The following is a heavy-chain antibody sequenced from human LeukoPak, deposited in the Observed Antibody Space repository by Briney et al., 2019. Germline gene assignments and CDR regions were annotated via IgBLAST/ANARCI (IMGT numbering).Heavy chain of an antibody. CDR1: GFTFSSYG. CDR2: IRYDGSNK. V-gene: IGHV3-30*02. Sequence: PGGSLRLSCAASGFTFSSYGMHWVRQAPGKGLEWVAFIRYDGSNKYYADSVKGRFTISRDNSKNTLYLQMNSLRAEDTAVYYCAKDRCYSCYYYYYYMEVWGKGTTVTVSS. D-gene: IGHD2-15*01. CDR3: AKDRCYSCYYYYYYMEV. J-gene: IGHJ6*03.